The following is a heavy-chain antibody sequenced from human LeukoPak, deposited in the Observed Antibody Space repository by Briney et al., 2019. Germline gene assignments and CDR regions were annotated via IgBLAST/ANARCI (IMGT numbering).Heavy chain of an antibody. D-gene: IGHD1-26*01. CDR1: GYTFTSYG. J-gene: IGHJ4*02. CDR2: ISAYNGNT. V-gene: IGHV1-18*01. CDR3: ARTYSGSPTTYFDY. Sequence: ASVKVSCKASGYTFTSYGISWVRQAPGQGREWMGWISAYNGNTDYAQKLQGRVTITTDTSTSTAYMELRSLRSDDTAVYYCARTYSGSPTTYFDYWGQGTLVTVSS.